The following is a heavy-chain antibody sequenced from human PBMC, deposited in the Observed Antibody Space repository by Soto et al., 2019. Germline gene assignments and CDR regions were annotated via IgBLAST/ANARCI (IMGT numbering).Heavy chain of an antibody. V-gene: IGHV1-24*01. CDR1: GYTLTELS. Sequence: ASVKVSCKVSGYTLTELSMHWVRQDPGKGLEWMGGFDPEDGETIYAQKFQGRVTMTEDTSTDTAYMELSSLRSEDTAVYYCATFVRVFGVVMVDDYWGQGTLVTVSS. D-gene: IGHD3-3*01. CDR3: ATFVRVFGVVMVDDY. CDR2: FDPEDGET. J-gene: IGHJ4*02.